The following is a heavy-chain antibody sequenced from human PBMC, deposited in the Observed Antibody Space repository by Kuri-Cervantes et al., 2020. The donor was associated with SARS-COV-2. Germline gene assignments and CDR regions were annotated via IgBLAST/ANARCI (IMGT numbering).Heavy chain of an antibody. CDR3: ATPGMVYYDFWSGYSQFDY. V-gene: IGHV3-23*01. Sequence: GGSLRLSCAASGFTVSSNYMSWVRQAPGKGLEWVSAISGSGGSTYYADSVKGRFTISRDNSKNTLYLQMNSLRAEDTAVYYCATPGMVYYDFWSGYSQFDYWGQGTLVTVSS. D-gene: IGHD3-3*01. CDR2: ISGSGGST. CDR1: GFTVSSNY. J-gene: IGHJ4*02.